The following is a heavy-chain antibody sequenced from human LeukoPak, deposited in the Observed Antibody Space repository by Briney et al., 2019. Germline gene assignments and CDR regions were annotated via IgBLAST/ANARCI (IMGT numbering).Heavy chain of an antibody. J-gene: IGHJ4*02. D-gene: IGHD7-27*01. Sequence: PSETLSLTCTVSGGSINTRTSSWAWIRQTPGKGLEWIGSIYYSGSTFYNPSLKSRLTISVDTSKNQFSLKLSSVTAADTAVYYCARVPVKDKKLTGDRGNAYYFDYWGQGTLVTVSS. CDR3: ARVPVKDKKLTGDRGNAYYFDY. CDR1: GGSINTRTSS. V-gene: IGHV4-39*07. CDR2: IYYSGST.